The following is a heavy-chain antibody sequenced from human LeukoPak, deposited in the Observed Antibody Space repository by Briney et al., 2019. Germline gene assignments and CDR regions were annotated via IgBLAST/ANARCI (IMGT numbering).Heavy chain of an antibody. D-gene: IGHD1-26*01. V-gene: IGHV4-34*01. CDR2: INHSGST. CDR3: ARERGSYSRMGNFDY. Sequence: SETLSLTCAVYGGSFSGYYWSWIRQPPGKGLEWIGEINHSGSTNYNPSLKSRVTISVNTSKNQFSLKLSSVTAADTAVYYCARERGSYSRMGNFDYWGQGTLVTVSS. J-gene: IGHJ4*02. CDR1: GGSFSGYY.